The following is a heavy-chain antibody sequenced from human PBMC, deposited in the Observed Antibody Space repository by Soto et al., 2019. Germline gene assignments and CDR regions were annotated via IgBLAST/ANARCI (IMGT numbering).Heavy chain of an antibody. V-gene: IGHV4-59*08. D-gene: IGHD3-16*02. Sequence: PSETLSLTCTVAGGYISSYYLSWIRQPPGKGLEWIGYIYYSGSTNYNPSLKSRVTISVDTSKNQFSLKLSSVTAADTAVYYCARGSYDYIWGSYRYTDYYYYYMDVWGKGTTVTVSS. CDR3: ARGSYDYIWGSYRYTDYYYYYMDV. CDR1: GGYISSYY. J-gene: IGHJ6*03. CDR2: IYYSGST.